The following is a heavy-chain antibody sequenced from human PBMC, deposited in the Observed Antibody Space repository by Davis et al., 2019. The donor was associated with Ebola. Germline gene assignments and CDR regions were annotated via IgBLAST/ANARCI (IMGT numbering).Heavy chain of an antibody. J-gene: IGHJ3*02. Sequence: PSETLSLTCTVSGGSISSGSYYWSWIRQPAGKGLEWIGHIYTSGSTNYNPSLKSRVTISVDTSKNQFSLKLSSVTAADTAVYYCARDVATYCSSTSCSPRGGFDIWGQGTMVTVSS. CDR2: IYTSGST. D-gene: IGHD2-2*01. CDR3: ARDVATYCSSTSCSPRGGFDI. V-gene: IGHV4-61*09. CDR1: GGSISSGSYY.